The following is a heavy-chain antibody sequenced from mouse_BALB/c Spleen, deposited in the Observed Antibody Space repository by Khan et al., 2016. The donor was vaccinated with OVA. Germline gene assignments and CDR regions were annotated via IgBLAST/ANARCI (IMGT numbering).Heavy chain of an antibody. CDR2: INPSSGYT. V-gene: IGHV1-7*01. Sequence: VQLQESGAELAKPGASVKMSCKVSGYMFSSYWMNWVKQRPGQGLEWIGYINPSSGYTEYNQKFKDKATLTADKSSSTAYMQLSSLTAEYSASYYCARSGYGGLAYWGQGTLVTVSA. D-gene: IGHD1-1*02. CDR3: ARSGYGGLAY. CDR1: GYMFSSYW. J-gene: IGHJ3*01.